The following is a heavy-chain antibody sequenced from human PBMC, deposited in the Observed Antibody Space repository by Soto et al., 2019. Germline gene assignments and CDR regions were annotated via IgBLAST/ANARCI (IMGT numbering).Heavy chain of an antibody. Sequence: GGSLRLSCAASGFTFSTYTMHWVRQAPGKGLEWVAVISYDGSNKYYADSVKGRFTISRDNSKNTLCLQMNSLRAEDTAVYYCVRVFDTYYFDLWGQGNMVTVSS. J-gene: IGHJ4*02. V-gene: IGHV3-30-3*01. CDR2: ISYDGSNK. D-gene: IGHD3-9*01. CDR3: VRVFDTYYFDL. CDR1: GFTFSTYT.